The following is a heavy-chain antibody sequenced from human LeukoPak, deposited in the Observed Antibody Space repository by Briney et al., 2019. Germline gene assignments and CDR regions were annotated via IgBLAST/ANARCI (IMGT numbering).Heavy chain of an antibody. CDR3: ARGYVWIEMGLGY. D-gene: IGHD3/OR15-3a*01. CDR2: INPNSGDT. Sequence: GASVKVSCKASGYTFTGYSIYWVRQAPGQGLEWMGGINPNSGDTNFAQKFQGRVTMTRDTSISTAYMELSGLRSDDTAIYYCARGYVWIEMGLGYWGQGPLVTVSS. J-gene: IGHJ4*02. V-gene: IGHV1-2*02. CDR1: GYTFTGYS.